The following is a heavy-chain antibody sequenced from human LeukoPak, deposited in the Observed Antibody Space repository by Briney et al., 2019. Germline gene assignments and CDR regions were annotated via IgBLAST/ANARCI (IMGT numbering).Heavy chain of an antibody. CDR2: ISAYNGNT. D-gene: IGHD6-6*01. CDR1: GYIFTSYG. V-gene: IGHV1-18*01. Sequence: ASVKVSCKASGYIFTSYGISWVRQAPGQGLEWMGWISAYNGNTNYAQKLQGRVTVTTDTSTSTAYMELSSLRSEDTAVYYCARDDSSSFLYYFDYWGQGTLVTVSS. CDR3: ARDDSSSFLYYFDY. J-gene: IGHJ4*02.